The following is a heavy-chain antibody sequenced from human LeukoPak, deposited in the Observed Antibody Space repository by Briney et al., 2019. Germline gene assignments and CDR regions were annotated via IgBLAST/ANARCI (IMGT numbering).Heavy chain of an antibody. J-gene: IGHJ3*02. CDR2: FDPEDGET. CDR3: ATVMAVAGTARPLPRI. Sequence: ASVKVSCKVSGYTLTQLSMHWVRQAPGKGLEWMGGFDPEDGETIYEQKFQGRVTMTEDTSTDTAYMELSSLRSEDTAVYYCATVMAVAGTARPLPRIWGQGTMVTVSS. V-gene: IGHV1-24*01. CDR1: GYTLTQLS. D-gene: IGHD6-19*01.